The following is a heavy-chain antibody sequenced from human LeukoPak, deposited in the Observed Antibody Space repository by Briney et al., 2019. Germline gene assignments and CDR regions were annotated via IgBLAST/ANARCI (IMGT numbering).Heavy chain of an antibody. Sequence: GGSLRLSCAASGFTVSTNYMSWVRQAPGKGLEWVSVIYSDGSTYYADSVKGRFTISRDNSKNTLYLQMNSLRAEDTAVYYCARAYSPYYYDSSGYPPLGYWGQGTLVTVSS. D-gene: IGHD3-22*01. CDR1: GFTVSTNY. CDR2: IYSDGST. V-gene: IGHV3-66*01. J-gene: IGHJ4*02. CDR3: ARAYSPYYYDSSGYPPLGY.